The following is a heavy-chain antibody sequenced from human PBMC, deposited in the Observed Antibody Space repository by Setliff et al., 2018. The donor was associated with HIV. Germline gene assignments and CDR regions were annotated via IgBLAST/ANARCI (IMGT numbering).Heavy chain of an antibody. J-gene: IGHJ4*02. D-gene: IGHD2-15*01. V-gene: IGHV4-59*01. CDR3: AKQPGGQSFFDY. Sequence: SSETLSLTCSVSGCSINSYWWTWMRQPPGKEPQYIGSIHHSGSTNYNPSLKSRVTISVDTSRNQFSLRLSSVTAADTAVYFCAKQPGGQSFFDYWGQGTLVTVSS. CDR1: GCSINSYW. CDR2: IHHSGST.